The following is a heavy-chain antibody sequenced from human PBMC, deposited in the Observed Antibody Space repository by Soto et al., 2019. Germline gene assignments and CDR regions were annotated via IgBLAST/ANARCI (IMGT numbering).Heavy chain of an antibody. CDR1: GGSFSGYY. D-gene: IGHD1-26*01. CDR3: ARVTPIVGATSSAFEI. J-gene: IGHJ3*02. V-gene: IGHV4-34*01. CDR2: INHSGST. Sequence: SETLSLTCAVYGGSFSGYYWSWNRQPQGKGLEWSGEINHSGSTNYNPTLKSQVTISVDTSKNQFSMKLSSVTAADTAVYYCARVTPIVGATSSAFEIWGQGTMVTVSS.